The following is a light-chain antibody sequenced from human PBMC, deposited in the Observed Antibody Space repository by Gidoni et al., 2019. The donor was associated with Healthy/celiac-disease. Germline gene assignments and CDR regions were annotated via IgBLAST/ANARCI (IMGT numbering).Light chain of an antibody. J-gene: IGKJ2*03. V-gene: IGKV4-1*01. CDR1: QSVLYSSNNKNY. Sequence: DIVMTQSPDSLAVSLGERATINCKSSQSVLYSSNNKNYLAWYQQKPGQPPKLLIYWASTRESGVPDRFSGSGSGTDFTLTISSLQAEDVAVYYCQQYYSTLRFXQXTKLXIK. CDR3: QQYYSTLR. CDR2: WAS.